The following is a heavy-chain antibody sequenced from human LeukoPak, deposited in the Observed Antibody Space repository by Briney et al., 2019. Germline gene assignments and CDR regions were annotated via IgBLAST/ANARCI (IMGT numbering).Heavy chain of an antibody. CDR1: GGSISSSSYY. V-gene: IGHV4-39*07. J-gene: IGHJ3*02. Sequence: SETLSLTCTVSGGSISSSSYYWGWIRQPPGKGLEWIGSIYYSGSTYYNPSLKSRFTISVDTSKNQFSLKLSSVTAADTAVYYCARGEWELFAFDIWGQGTMVTVSS. D-gene: IGHD1-26*01. CDR3: ARGEWELFAFDI. CDR2: IYYSGST.